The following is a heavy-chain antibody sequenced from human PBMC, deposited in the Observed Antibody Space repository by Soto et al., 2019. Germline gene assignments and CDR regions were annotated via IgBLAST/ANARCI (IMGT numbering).Heavy chain of an antibody. CDR1: GFTFSSYG. CDR3: ILYGDAFDI. V-gene: IGHV3-30*03. CDR2: ISYDGSNK. Sequence: QVQLVESGGGVVQPGRSLRLSCAASGFTFSSYGMHWVRQAPGKGLEWVAVISYDGSNKYYADSVKGRFTISRDNSKNTLYLQMNSLRAEDTAVYYCILYGDAFDIWGQGTMVTVSS. D-gene: IGHD2-8*01. J-gene: IGHJ3*02.